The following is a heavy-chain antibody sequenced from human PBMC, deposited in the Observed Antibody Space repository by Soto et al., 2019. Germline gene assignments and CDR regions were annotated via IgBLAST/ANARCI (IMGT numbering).Heavy chain of an antibody. V-gene: IGHV4-31*03. Sequence: QVQLQESGPGLVKPSQTLSLTCTVSGGSISSGGYYWSWIRQHPGKGLEWLGYIYNSGRTDHNPSLKSRVTILVDTSKNQFFLKLSSVTAADTAIYYCARGVLVRGVIAYNAFDIWGQGRMVTVSS. CDR2: IYNSGRT. J-gene: IGHJ3*02. CDR3: ARGVLVRGVIAYNAFDI. CDR1: GGSISSGGYY. D-gene: IGHD3-10*02.